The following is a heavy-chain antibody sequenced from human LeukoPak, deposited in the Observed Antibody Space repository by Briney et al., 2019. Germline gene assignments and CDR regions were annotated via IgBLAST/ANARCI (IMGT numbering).Heavy chain of an antibody. J-gene: IGHJ4*02. CDR2: IYTSGST. V-gene: IGHV4-4*07. CDR3: ARSPHFGVVITYFDY. D-gene: IGHD3-3*01. CDR1: GGSISSYY. Sequence: PSETLCLTCTVSGGSISSYYWSWIRQPAGKGLEWIGRIYTSGSTNYNPSLKSRVTMSVDTSKNQFSLKLSSVTAADTAVYYCARSPHFGVVITYFDYWGQGTLVTVSS.